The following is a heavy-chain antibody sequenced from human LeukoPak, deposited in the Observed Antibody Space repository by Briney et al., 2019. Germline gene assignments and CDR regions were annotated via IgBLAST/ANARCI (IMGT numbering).Heavy chain of an antibody. J-gene: IGHJ5*02. D-gene: IGHD6-13*01. V-gene: IGHV2-70*04. CDR2: IHWDDDK. CDR3: ARTLAAAGSNWFDP. Sequence: SGPALVKPTQTLTLTCTFSGFSLSTSGMRVSWIRQPPGKALEWLARIHWDDDKFYSTSLKTRLTISKDTSKNQVVLTMTNMDPVDTATYYCARTLAAAGSNWFDPWGQGTLVTVSS. CDR1: GFSLSTSGMR.